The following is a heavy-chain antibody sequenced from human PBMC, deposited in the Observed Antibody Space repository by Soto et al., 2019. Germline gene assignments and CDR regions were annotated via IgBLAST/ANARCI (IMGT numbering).Heavy chain of an antibody. J-gene: IGHJ4*02. CDR3: ARAGGKWLRPHFDY. Sequence: GGSLRLSCAASGFTFSSYAMHWVRQAPGKGLEWVAVISYDGSNKYYADSVKGRFTISRDNSKNTLYPQMNSLRAEDTAVYYCARAGGKWLRPHFDYWGQGTLVTVSS. CDR2: ISYDGSNK. V-gene: IGHV3-30-3*01. CDR1: GFTFSSYA. D-gene: IGHD5-12*01.